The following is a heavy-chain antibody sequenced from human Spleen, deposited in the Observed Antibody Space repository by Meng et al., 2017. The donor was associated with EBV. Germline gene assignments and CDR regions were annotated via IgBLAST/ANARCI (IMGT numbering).Heavy chain of an antibody. Sequence: QVQLVQSGAGVKRPGSEVKVACKTSGGPFSSDAISWVRQAPGQGLEWLGGLIPMFGAPNYAQKFQGRVTITADESTSTHYMELSSLRSEDTAVYYCASESGRGYTPDYWGQGTLVTVSS. D-gene: IGHD3-10*01. J-gene: IGHJ4*02. CDR2: LIPMFGAP. CDR1: GGPFSSDA. CDR3: ASESGRGYTPDY. V-gene: IGHV1-69*12.